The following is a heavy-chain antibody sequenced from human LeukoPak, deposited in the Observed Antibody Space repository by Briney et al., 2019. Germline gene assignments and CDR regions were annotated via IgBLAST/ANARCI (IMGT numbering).Heavy chain of an antibody. D-gene: IGHD5-18*01. CDR2: INHSGST. J-gene: IGHJ3*02. CDR3: ARGAPKEIQLWLRLRGVAFDI. Sequence: SETLSLTCAVYGGSFSGYYWSWIRQPPGKGLEWVGEINHSGSTNYNPSLKSRVTISVDTSKNQFSLKLNSVTAADTAVYYCARGAPKEIQLWLRLRGVAFDIWGQGTMVTVSS. V-gene: IGHV4-34*01. CDR1: GGSFSGYY.